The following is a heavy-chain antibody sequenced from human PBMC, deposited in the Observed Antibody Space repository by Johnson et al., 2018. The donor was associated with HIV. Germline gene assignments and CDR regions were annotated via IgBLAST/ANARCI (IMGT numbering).Heavy chain of an antibody. V-gene: IGHV3-30*04. D-gene: IGHD4-23*01. Sequence: QVQLVESGGGVVQPGRSLRLSCAASGFTFSSYAMHWVRPAPGKGLEWVAVISYDGSTKYYDDPVPGRFTISIDNSKNTWYLQMNSLSAEDTAIYYCAKSPAKDHGGNSGAFDIWGQGTMVTVSS. CDR3: AKSPAKDHGGNSGAFDI. CDR1: GFTFSSYA. CDR2: ISYDGSTK. J-gene: IGHJ3*02.